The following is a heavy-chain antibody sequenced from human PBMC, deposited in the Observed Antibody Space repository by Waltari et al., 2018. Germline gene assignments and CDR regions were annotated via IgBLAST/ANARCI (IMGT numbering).Heavy chain of an antibody. CDR1: GYTFTGYY. J-gene: IGHJ6*03. Sequence: QVQLVQSGAEVKKPGASVKVSCKASGYTFTGYYMHWVRQAPGQGLEWMGRINPNSGGTSYAQKFQGRVTMTRDTSISTAYMELSRLRSDDTAVYYCARATTVTTAVYYYYMDVWGKGTTVTVSS. CDR2: INPNSGGT. D-gene: IGHD4-4*01. V-gene: IGHV1-2*06. CDR3: ARATTVTTAVYYYYMDV.